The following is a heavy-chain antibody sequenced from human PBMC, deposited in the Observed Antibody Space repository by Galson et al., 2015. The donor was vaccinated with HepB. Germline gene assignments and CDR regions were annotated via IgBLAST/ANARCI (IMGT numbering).Heavy chain of an antibody. D-gene: IGHD3-3*01. CDR2: VYSSGSA. V-gene: IGHV4-59*08. J-gene: IGHJ4*02. CDR3: ARHGDLYFFDS. CDR1: GGSMNSYY. Sequence: TLSLTCTVSGGSMNSYYWSWTRQSPGKGLEWIGYVYSSGSAKYNSSLKSRVTISVDTSKNQFSLKLTSVTAADTAVYYCARHGDLYFFDSWGQGTLVTVSS.